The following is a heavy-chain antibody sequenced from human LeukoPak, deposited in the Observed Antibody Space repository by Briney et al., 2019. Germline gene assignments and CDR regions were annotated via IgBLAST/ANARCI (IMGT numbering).Heavy chain of an antibody. CDR1: GFTVSGNY. V-gene: IGHV3-66*01. CDR2: IYSGGNT. Sequence: GGSLRLSCEASGFTVSGNYMTWIRQAPGKGLEWVSVIYSGGNTYYADSVKGRFSISRDNSKNTLYLQMNSLRVEDTAVYYCAGSRLSAEYFQFWGQGTLVAVSS. CDR3: AGSRLSAEYFQF. J-gene: IGHJ1*01.